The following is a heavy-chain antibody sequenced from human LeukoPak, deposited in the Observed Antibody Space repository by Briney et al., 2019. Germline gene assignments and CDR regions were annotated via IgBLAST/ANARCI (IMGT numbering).Heavy chain of an antibody. J-gene: IGHJ3*02. CDR2: ITWDGGTT. Sequence: GGSLRLSCAASGVTFEDYTMNWVRQAPGRGLEWVSLITWDGGTTYNSDFVKGRCTISRDNSKYSLYLQMSFLRTEDTALYYCARSTAMVTWGSFDIWGQGTLVTVSS. CDR3: ARSTAMVTWGSFDI. D-gene: IGHD5-18*01. CDR1: GVTFEDYT. V-gene: IGHV3-43*01.